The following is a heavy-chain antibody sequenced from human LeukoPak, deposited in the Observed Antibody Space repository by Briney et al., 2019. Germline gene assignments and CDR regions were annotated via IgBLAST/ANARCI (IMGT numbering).Heavy chain of an antibody. CDR1: GYSFTTYW. CDR2: IYPGDSDT. CDR3: ARHRPYCSGGSCYADV. V-gene: IGHV5-51*01. Sequence: GESLKISCKGSGYSFTTYWIGWVRQMPGKGLEWTGIIYPGDSDTRYSPSFQGQVTISADKSISTAYLQWSSLKASDTAMYYCARHRPYCSGGSCYADVWGKGTTVTVSS. J-gene: IGHJ6*04. D-gene: IGHD2-15*01.